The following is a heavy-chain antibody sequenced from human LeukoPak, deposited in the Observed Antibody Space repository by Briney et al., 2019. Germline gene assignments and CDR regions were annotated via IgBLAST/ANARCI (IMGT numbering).Heavy chain of an antibody. V-gene: IGHV3-23*01. CDR1: GLAFSNYA. D-gene: IGHD6-13*01. J-gene: IGHJ3*02. CDR3: TKRIAAVVDAFDI. CDR2: TSVSGVST. Sequence: PGGSLRLSCAASGLAFSNYAMNWVRQAPGKGLEWVSGTSVSGVSTHYADSVKGRFTISRDNSKNTLYLQMNSLRAEDTAVYYCTKRIAAVVDAFDIWGQGTMVTVSA.